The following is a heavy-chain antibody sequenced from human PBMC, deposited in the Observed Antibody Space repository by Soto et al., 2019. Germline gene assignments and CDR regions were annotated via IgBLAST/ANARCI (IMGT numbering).Heavy chain of an antibody. V-gene: IGHV3-11*01. Sequence: GGSLRLSCAASGFTFSDYYMSWIRQAPGKGLEWVSYISSSGSTIYYADSVKGRFTISRDNAKNSLYLQMNSLRAEDTAVYYCARDLAYCGGDCYFYYYYGMDVWGQGTMVTVSS. CDR1: GFTFSDYY. CDR3: ARDLAYCGGDCYFYYYYGMDV. D-gene: IGHD2-21*02. J-gene: IGHJ6*02. CDR2: ISSSGSTI.